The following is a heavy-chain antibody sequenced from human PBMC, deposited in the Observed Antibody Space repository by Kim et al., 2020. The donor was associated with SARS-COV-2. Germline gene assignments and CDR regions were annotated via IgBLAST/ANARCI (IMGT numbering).Heavy chain of an antibody. Sequence: YYADSGKGRFTISRDNSKNTLYLQMNSLRAEDTAVYYCARDLSSSGYFDYWGQGTLVTVSS. V-gene: IGHV3-33*01. CDR3: ARDLSSSGYFDY. J-gene: IGHJ4*02. D-gene: IGHD3-22*01.